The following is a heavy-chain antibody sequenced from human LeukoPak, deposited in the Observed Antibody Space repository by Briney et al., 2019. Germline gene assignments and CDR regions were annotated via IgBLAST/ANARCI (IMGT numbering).Heavy chain of an antibody. J-gene: IGHJ6*03. CDR1: GYSISSGYY. D-gene: IGHD3-22*01. CDR2: IYHSGST. Sequence: SETLSLTCAVSGYSISSGYYWGWIRQPPGKGLEWIGSIYHSGSTYYNPSLKNRVTKSVHTSKNQFSLKLSSVTAADTAMYYCARLISGSSGYYHYYCYYYYIDVWGKGTTVTVSS. CDR3: ARLISGSSGYYHYYCYYYYIDV. V-gene: IGHV4-38-2*01.